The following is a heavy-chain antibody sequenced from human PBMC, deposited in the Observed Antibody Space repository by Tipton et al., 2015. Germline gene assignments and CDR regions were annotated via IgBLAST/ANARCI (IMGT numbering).Heavy chain of an antibody. D-gene: IGHD2-8*02. J-gene: IGHJ5*02. Sequence: GLVKPSQTFSLTCAISGDSVSSNTAAWHWIRQSSSRGLEWLGRTYYRSNWNNDYAVSVKSRITINPDTSKNQLTLHLNSVTPDDTAMYYCARGAQHSAWSWGQGTLVTVSS. V-gene: IGHV6-1*01. CDR1: GDSVSSNTAA. CDR3: ARGAQHSAWS. CDR2: TYYRSNWNN.